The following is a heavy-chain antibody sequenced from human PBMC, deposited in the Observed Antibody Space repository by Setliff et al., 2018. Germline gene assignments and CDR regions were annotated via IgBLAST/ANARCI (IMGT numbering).Heavy chain of an antibody. CDR2: MNPNSGNT. CDR3: VRVESRYSSSWYFFDY. D-gene: IGHD6-13*01. Sequence: ASVKVSCKASGYTFTSYDINWVRQATGQGLEWMGWMNPNSGNTGYAQKFQGRVTITSNTSISTAYMELSSLRSEDTAVYYCVRVESRYSSSWYFFDYWGQGTLVTVSS. CDR1: GYTFTSYD. J-gene: IGHJ4*02. V-gene: IGHV1-8*03.